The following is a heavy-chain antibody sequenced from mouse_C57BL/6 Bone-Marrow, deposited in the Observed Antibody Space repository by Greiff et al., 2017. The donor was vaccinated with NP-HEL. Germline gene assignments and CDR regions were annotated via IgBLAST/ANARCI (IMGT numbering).Heavy chain of an antibody. CDR1: GYTFTSYW. CDR3: AREGVGYPSYWYFDV. D-gene: IGHD2-2*01. Sequence: QVQLQQSGAELAKPGASVKLSCKASGYTFTSYWMHWVKQRPGQGLEWIGYINPSSGYTKYNQKFKYKATLTADKSSSTAYMQLSSLTYEDSAVYYCAREGVGYPSYWYFDVWGTGTTVTVSS. V-gene: IGHV1-7*01. J-gene: IGHJ1*03. CDR2: INPSSGYT.